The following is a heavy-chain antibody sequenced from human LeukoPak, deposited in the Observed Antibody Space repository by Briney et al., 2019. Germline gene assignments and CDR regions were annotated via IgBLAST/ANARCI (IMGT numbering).Heavy chain of an antibody. CDR2: ISSSSSYI. CDR3: ARTEPRGVCYGSGSYRDGHAFDI. Sequence: PGGSLRLSCAASGFTFSSYSMNWVRQAPGKGLEWVSSISSSSSYIYYADSVKGRFTISRDNAKNSLYLQMNSLRAEDTAVYYCARTEPRGVCYGSGSYRDGHAFDIWGQGTMVTVSS. J-gene: IGHJ3*02. V-gene: IGHV3-21*01. CDR1: GFTFSSYS. D-gene: IGHD3-10*01.